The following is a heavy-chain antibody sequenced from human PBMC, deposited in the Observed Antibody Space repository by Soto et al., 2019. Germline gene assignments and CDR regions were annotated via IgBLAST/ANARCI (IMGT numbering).Heavy chain of an antibody. CDR2: IIPIFGTA. CDR1: GGTFSSYA. D-gene: IGHD3-10*01. V-gene: IGHV1-69*13. J-gene: IGHJ4*02. CDR3: ARSGSGYYFDY. Sequence: ASVKVSCKASGGTFSSYAISWVRQAPGQGLEWMGGIIPIFGTANYAQKFQGRVTITADESTSTAYMELSSLRSEDTAVDYCARSGSGYYFDYWGQGTLVTVSS.